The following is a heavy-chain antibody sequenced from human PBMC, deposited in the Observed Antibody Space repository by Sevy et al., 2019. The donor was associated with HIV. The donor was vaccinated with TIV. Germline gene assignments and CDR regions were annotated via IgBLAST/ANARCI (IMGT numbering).Heavy chain of an antibody. CDR2: IYYSGST. V-gene: IGHV4-59*01. J-gene: IGHJ4*02. CDR1: GGSISSYY. D-gene: IGHD6-19*01. Sequence: SETLSLTCTVSGGSISSYYWSWIRQPPGKGLEWIGYIYYSGSTNYNPSLKSRVTISVDTSKNQFCLKLSSVTAADTAVYYCEREGPDTVSSGWDYFDYWGQGALVTVSS. CDR3: EREGPDTVSSGWDYFDY.